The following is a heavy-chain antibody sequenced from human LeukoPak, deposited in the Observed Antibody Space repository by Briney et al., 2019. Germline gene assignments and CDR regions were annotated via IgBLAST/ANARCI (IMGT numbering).Heavy chain of an antibody. CDR2: IYHSGGT. CDR1: GGSFSGYY. V-gene: IGHV4-34*01. CDR3: ARYAGQYDFWSGYYHFDY. J-gene: IGHJ4*02. Sequence: PSETLSLTCAVYGGSFSGYYWSWIRQPPGKGLEWIGSIYHSGGTYYNPSLKSRVTISVDTSKNQFSLKLSSVTAADTAVYYCARYAGQYDFWSGYYHFDYWGQGTLVTVSS. D-gene: IGHD3-3*01.